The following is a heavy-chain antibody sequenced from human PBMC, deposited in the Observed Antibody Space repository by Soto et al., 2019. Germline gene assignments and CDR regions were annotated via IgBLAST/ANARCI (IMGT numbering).Heavy chain of an antibody. CDR3: ASKAACGGDCYAFDS. CDR2: LIPLLGTA. D-gene: IGHD2-21*02. J-gene: IGHJ4*02. Sequence: QVYMVQSGAEVKKPGSSVKISCKASGGIFSSNTINWVRQAAEQGLEWMEGLIPLLGTANYAEKYQGRLTITADKSTKTEYMELPSLRSEDTSVYYCASKAACGGDCYAFDSWGKGILVIISS. V-gene: IGHV1-69*06. CDR1: GGIFSSNT.